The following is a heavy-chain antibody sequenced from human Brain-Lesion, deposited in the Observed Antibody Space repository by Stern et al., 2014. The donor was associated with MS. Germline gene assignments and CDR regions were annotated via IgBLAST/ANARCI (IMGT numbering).Heavy chain of an antibody. J-gene: IGHJ4*02. CDR3: ARHDSVPRPSQLYSARDRGPGYFDY. V-gene: IGHV4-39*01. CDR2: IYYSGFP. D-gene: IGHD1-26*01. Sequence: VQLVESGPGLVKPSETLSLTCTVSGGSISSSTYYWAWIRQPPGKGLGWIGNIYYSGFPYSNPSRKSRVTISVDMSKNQFSLKLSSVTAADTAIYYCARHDSVPRPSQLYSARDRGPGYFDYWGQGTLVTVSS. CDR1: GGSISSSTYY.